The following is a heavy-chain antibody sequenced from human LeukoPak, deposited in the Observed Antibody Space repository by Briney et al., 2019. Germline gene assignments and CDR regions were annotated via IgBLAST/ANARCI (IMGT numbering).Heavy chain of an antibody. CDR1: GGSFSGYY. V-gene: IGHV4-34*01. J-gene: IGHJ6*03. CDR2: INHSGST. D-gene: IGHD2-2*01. Sequence: PSETLSLTCAVYGGSFSGYYWSWIRQPPGKGLEWIGEINHSGSTNYNPSPKSRVTISVDTSKNQFSLKLSSVTAADTAVYYCARVKKTYCSSTSCYPVSRYYYYMDVWGKGTTVTVSS. CDR3: ARVKKTYCSSTSCYPVSRYYYYMDV.